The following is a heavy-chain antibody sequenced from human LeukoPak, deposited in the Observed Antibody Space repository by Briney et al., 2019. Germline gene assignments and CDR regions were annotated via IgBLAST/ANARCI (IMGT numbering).Heavy chain of an antibody. CDR2: IFYIGTT. V-gene: IGHV4-31*03. D-gene: IGHD4-11*01. CDR1: GGSISSDNYY. Sequence: PSETLSLTCTASGGSISSDNYYWSWVRQHPEKGLEWIGYIFYIGTTYYNPSLKSRITMSVDMSKNQFSLKLNSVTAADTAVYYCARDSTGYSNFDYWGQGTLVTVSS. J-gene: IGHJ4*02. CDR3: ARDSTGYSNFDY.